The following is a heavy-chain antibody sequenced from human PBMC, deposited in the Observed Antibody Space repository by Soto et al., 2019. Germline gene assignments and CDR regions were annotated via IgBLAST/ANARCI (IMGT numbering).Heavy chain of an antibody. J-gene: IGHJ5*02. D-gene: IGHD5-12*01. CDR2: IYYSGST. V-gene: IGHV4-31*03. CDR1: GGSITSGGYY. CDR3: ARVPEAKAPKFWFDP. Sequence: QLQLQESGPGLVKPSQTLSLTCTVPGGSITSGGYYWSWIRQHPGKGLEWIGYIYYSGSTYYNPSLKSRVTISVDTSKNQFSLKLSSVTAADTAVYYCARVPEAKAPKFWFDPWGQGTLVTVSS.